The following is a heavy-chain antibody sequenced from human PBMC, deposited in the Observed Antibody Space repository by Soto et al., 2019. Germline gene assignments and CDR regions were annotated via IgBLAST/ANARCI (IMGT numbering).Heavy chain of an antibody. CDR1: GYTFTGYY. CDR2: INPNSGGT. V-gene: IGHV1-2*02. CDR3: ARTSSGCYGKSAFDI. Sequence: QLQLVQSGAEVKKPGASVKVSCKDSGYTFTGYYMHWVRQAPGQGLEWMGWINPNSGGTNYAQKFQGRVTMTRDTSISTAYMELRRLRSDDTAVYYCARTSSGCYGKSAFDIWGQGTIVTVSS. D-gene: IGHD6-19*01. J-gene: IGHJ3*02.